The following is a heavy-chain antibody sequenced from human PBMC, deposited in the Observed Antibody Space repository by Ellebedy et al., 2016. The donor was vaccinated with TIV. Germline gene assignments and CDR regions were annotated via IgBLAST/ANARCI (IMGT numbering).Heavy chain of an antibody. D-gene: IGHD5-24*01. V-gene: IGHV3-23*01. J-gene: IGHJ6*03. CDR2: ISGSGGST. CDR3: AKDVERYYYMDV. CDR1: GFTFSSYA. Sequence: GESLKISXAASGFTFSSYAMSWVRQAPGKGLEWVSAISGSGGSTYYADFVKGRFTISRDNSKNTLYLQMNSLRAEDTAVYYCAKDVERYYYMDVWGKGTTVTVSS.